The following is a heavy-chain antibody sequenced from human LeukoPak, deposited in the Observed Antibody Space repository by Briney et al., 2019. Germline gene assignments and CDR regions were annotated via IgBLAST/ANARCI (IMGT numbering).Heavy chain of an antibody. Sequence: SETLSLTCNVSGDSISYYYWSWIRQPPGKGLEWIGYIYYSGSTDYNPSLKSRVSISVDTSKNQFSLKLNSVTPADTAVYYCARDGRISPYSGMDVWGQGTTVTVSS. CDR1: GDSISYYY. V-gene: IGHV4-59*01. D-gene: IGHD1-26*01. CDR3: ARDGRISPYSGMDV. J-gene: IGHJ6*02. CDR2: IYYSGST.